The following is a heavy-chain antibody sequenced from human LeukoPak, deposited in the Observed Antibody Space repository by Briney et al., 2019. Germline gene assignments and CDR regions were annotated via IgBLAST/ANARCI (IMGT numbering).Heavy chain of an antibody. CDR3: TTWGFYYDSSGYYYYFDY. J-gene: IGHJ4*02. D-gene: IGHD3-22*01. CDR1: GFTFSNAW. V-gene: IGHV3-15*01. CDR2: IKSKTDGGTT. Sequence: GGSLRLSCAASGFTFSNAWMSWVRQAPGKGLEWVGRIKSKTDGGTTDYAAPVKGRFTISRDGSKNTLYLQMNSLKTEDTAVYYCTTWGFYYDSSGYYYYFDYWGQGTLVTVSS.